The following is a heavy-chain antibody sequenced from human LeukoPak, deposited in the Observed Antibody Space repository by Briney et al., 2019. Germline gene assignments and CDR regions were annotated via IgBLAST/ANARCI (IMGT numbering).Heavy chain of an antibody. J-gene: IGHJ5*02. D-gene: IGHD5-12*01. Sequence: ASVKVSCKASGYPFTKYNIHWVRQAPGQGLEWMGIVNPSGGSTAYAQKFLGRVTMTRDMSTTTVYMELNSLRSDDTAVYYCARESAIVAAMDWFDPWGQGTLVIVSS. CDR2: VNPSGGST. CDR3: ARESAIVAAMDWFDP. CDR1: GYPFTKYN. V-gene: IGHV1-46*01.